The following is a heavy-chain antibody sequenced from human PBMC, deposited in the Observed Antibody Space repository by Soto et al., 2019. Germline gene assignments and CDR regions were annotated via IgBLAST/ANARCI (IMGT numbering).Heavy chain of an antibody. J-gene: IGHJ4*02. Sequence: SETLSLTCTVSGDSMTKYYWSWIRQPAGKGLEWIGRVYTSGSTNYNPSLKSRVTMSIDTSNNHFSLNLRSVTAADTAVYYCARTVGAAYYFDFWGQGALVTVS. CDR3: ARTVGAAYYFDF. V-gene: IGHV4-4*07. CDR1: GDSMTKYY. CDR2: VYTSGST. D-gene: IGHD1-26*01.